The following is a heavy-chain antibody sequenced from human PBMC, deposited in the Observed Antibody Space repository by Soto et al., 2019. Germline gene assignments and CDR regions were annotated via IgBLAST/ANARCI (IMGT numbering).Heavy chain of an antibody. J-gene: IGHJ5*02. Sequence: PSETLSLTCSVSGDSISNSRFYWAWIRQPPGEGLEWIGSIYQTGNAYYNPSLKNQVTIFVDTSKNQYSLKLTSVTAADTALYYCARDYFDSSDYTTNWFDPWGQGTRVTVS. CDR3: ARDYFDSSDYTTNWFDP. V-gene: IGHV4-39*01. D-gene: IGHD3-22*01. CDR2: IYQTGNA. CDR1: GDSISNSRFY.